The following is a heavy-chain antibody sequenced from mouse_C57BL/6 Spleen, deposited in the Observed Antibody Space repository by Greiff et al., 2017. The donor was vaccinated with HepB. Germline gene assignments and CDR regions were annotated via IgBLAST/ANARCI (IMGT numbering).Heavy chain of an antibody. CDR1: GFTFTDYY. Sequence: EVKLMESGGGLVQPGGSLSLSCAASGFTFTDYYMSWVRQPPGKALEWLGFIRNKANGYTTEYSASVKGLFTISRDNSQSILYLQMNALRAEDSATYYCARAYGSSHGAMDYWGQGTSVTVSS. J-gene: IGHJ4*01. V-gene: IGHV7-3*01. D-gene: IGHD1-1*01. CDR3: ARAYGSSHGAMDY. CDR2: IRNKANGYTT.